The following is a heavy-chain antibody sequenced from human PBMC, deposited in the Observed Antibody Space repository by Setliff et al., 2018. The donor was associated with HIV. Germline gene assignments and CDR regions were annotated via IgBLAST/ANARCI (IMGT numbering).Heavy chain of an antibody. Sequence: SETLSLTCTVSGGSISSRGSYYWSWIRQPAGKGLEWIGHIYTSGSTNYNPSLKSRVTISVDTSKNQFSLKLSSVTAADTAMYYCARQNYYDISGYYERPLDFDYWGQGTLVTVSS. CDR1: GGSISSRGSYY. V-gene: IGHV4-61*09. D-gene: IGHD3-22*01. CDR2: IYTSGST. CDR3: ARQNYYDISGYYERPLDFDY. J-gene: IGHJ4*02.